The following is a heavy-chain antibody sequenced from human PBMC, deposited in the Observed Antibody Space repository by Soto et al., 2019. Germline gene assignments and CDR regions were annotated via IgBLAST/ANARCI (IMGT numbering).Heavy chain of an antibody. V-gene: IGHV1-69*01. Sequence: QVQLVQSGAEVKKPGSSVKVSCKAPGGTLSSYAISWVRQAPGQGLEWMGGIIPIFGTANYAQKFQGRVTITADESTSTGYMELSSLRSEDTAVYYCARSHGGSSSLDIYYYYYYGMDVWGQGTTVTVSS. CDR3: ARSHGGSSSLDIYYYYYYGMDV. D-gene: IGHD2-15*01. CDR1: GGTLSSYA. CDR2: IIPIFGTA. J-gene: IGHJ6*02.